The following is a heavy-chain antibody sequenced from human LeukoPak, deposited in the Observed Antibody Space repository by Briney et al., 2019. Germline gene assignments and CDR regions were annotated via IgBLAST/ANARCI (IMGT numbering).Heavy chain of an antibody. V-gene: IGHV3-74*01. J-gene: IGHJ5*02. Sequence: GGSLRLSCAAASFTFSSYWMHWVRHAPGKGLVWVSRINVDGRTTNYADSVKDRFTISTDNAKNTLYLQMNSLRGEDTAVYYCARGGWQGNWFDPWGQGTLVTVPS. CDR3: ARGGWQGNWFDP. CDR1: SFTFSSYW. D-gene: IGHD6-19*01. CDR2: INVDGRTT.